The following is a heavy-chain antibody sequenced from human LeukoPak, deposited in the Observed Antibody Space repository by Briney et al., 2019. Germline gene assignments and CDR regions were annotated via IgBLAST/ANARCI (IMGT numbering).Heavy chain of an antibody. V-gene: IGHV1-18*01. J-gene: IGHJ5*02. CDR3: ARGSDIAVAGTEWFDP. CDR2: ISAYNGNT. Sequence: ASVKVSCKASGYTFTSYDINWVRQTPGQGLEWMGWISAYNGNTNYAQKLQGRVTMTTDTSTSTAYMELRSLGSDDTAVYYCARGSDIAVAGTEWFDPWGQGTLVTVSS. D-gene: IGHD6-19*01. CDR1: GYTFTSYD.